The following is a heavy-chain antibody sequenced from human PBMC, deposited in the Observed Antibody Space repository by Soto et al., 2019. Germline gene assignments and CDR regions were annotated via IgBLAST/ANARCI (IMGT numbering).Heavy chain of an antibody. Sequence: EVQLVESGGGLVQPGRSLRLSCAASGFTFDDYAMHWVRQAPGKGLEWVSGISWNSGSIGYADSVKGRFTISRDNAKNSLYMQRNSLRAEDTALYYCAKDKGGYCSSTRCYEGGGIGVDYWGQGTLVTVSS. CDR3: AKDKGGYCSSTRCYEGGGIGVDY. D-gene: IGHD2-2*01. V-gene: IGHV3-9*01. J-gene: IGHJ4*02. CDR2: ISWNSGSI. CDR1: GFTFDDYA.